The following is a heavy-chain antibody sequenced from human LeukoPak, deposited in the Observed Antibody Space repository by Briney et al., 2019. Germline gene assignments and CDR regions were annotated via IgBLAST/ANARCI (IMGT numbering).Heavy chain of an antibody. Sequence: SETLSLTCTVSGGSLSSGDYYWSWIRQPPGKGLEWIGYIYYSGSTYYNPSLKSRVTISVDTSKNQFSLKLSSVTAADTAVYYCARDGDYHFDYWGQGTLVTVSS. V-gene: IGHV4-30-4*01. CDR3: ARDGDYHFDY. CDR1: GGSLSSGDYY. J-gene: IGHJ4*02. CDR2: IYYSGST. D-gene: IGHD4-17*01.